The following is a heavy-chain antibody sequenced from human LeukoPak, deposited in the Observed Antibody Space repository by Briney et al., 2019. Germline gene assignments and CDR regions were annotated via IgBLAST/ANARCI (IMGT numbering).Heavy chain of an antibody. CDR2: IYYSGTT. Sequence: SETLSLTCTASGGSISSYYWSWIRQPPGKGLEWIGYIYYSGTTNYNPSLKSRVTISVDTSKNQFSLKLSSVTAADAAVYYCARGVYIAAAQYGYWGQGTLVTVSS. CDR1: GGSISSYY. V-gene: IGHV4-59*01. J-gene: IGHJ4*02. CDR3: ARGVYIAAAQYGY. D-gene: IGHD6-13*01.